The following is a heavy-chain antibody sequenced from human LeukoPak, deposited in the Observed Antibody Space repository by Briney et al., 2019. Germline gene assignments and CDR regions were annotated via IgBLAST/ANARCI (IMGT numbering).Heavy chain of an antibody. CDR3: ARVGLYSSDWSERYFDY. D-gene: IGHD6-19*01. V-gene: IGHV1-3*01. CDR2: INAGNGNT. CDR1: GYTFSSYG. Sequence: GASVKVSCKASGYTFSSYGISWVRQAPGQRLEWMGWINAGNGNTKYSQKFQGRVTITRDTSASTAYMELSSLRSEDTAVYYCARVGLYSSDWSERYFDYWGQGTLVTVSS. J-gene: IGHJ4*02.